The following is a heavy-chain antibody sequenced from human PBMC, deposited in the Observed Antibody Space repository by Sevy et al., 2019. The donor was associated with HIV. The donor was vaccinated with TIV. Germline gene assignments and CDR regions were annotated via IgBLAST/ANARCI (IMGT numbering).Heavy chain of an antibody. V-gene: IGHV3-33*01. D-gene: IGHD3-10*01. CDR2: IWYDGSNK. J-gene: IGHJ6*02. CDR1: GFTFSSYG. Sequence: GGSLRLSCAASGFTFSSYGMHWVRQAPGKGLEWVAVIWYDGSNKYYADSVKGRFTISRDNSKNTLYLQMNSLRAEDTAVYYYARDLYYYGSGSYLYYYYGMDVWGQGTTVTVSS. CDR3: ARDLYYYGSGSYLYYYYGMDV.